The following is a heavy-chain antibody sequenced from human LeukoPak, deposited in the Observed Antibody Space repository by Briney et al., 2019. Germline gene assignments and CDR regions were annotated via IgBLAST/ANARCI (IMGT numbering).Heavy chain of an antibody. CDR2: INPSGGST. CDR1: GYTFTTHN. V-gene: IGHV1-46*01. J-gene: IGHJ3*02. CDR3: ARGRYYYDSSAVAFDI. D-gene: IGHD3-22*01. Sequence: ASVKVSCKTSGYTFTTHNIHWVRQAPGQGLEWMGIINPSGGSTSYAQKFQGRVTMTRDTSTSTVYMELSSLRSEDTAVYYCARGRYYYDSSAVAFDIWGQGTMVTVSS.